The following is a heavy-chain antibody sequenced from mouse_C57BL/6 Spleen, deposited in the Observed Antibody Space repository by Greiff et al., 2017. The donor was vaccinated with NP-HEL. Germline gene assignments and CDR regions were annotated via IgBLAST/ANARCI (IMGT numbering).Heavy chain of an antibody. CDR3: ARPRDDGNPAWFAY. D-gene: IGHD2-1*01. CDR2: ISSGSSTI. CDR1: GFTFSDYG. V-gene: IGHV5-17*01. J-gene: IGHJ3*01. Sequence: EVQLVESGGGLVKPGGSLKLSCAASGFTFSDYGMHWVRQAPEKGLEWVAYISSGSSTIYYADTVKGRFTISRDNAKNTLFLQMTSLRSEDTAMYYCARPRDDGNPAWFAYWGQGTLVTVSA.